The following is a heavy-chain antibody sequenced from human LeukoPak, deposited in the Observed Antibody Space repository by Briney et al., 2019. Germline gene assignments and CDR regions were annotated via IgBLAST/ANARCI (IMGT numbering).Heavy chain of an antibody. CDR3: VSGIGTY. CDR1: GFTYTTDW. J-gene: IGHJ4*02. Sequence: PGGSLRLSCAVSGFTYTTDWMHWVRQAPGKGLVWVSRFSIDEKIITYADSVKGRFSISRDTATNTVYLQMNSLRADDTAVYYCVSGIGTYWGRGTLVTVSS. CDR2: FSIDEKII. D-gene: IGHD1-14*01. V-gene: IGHV3-74*03.